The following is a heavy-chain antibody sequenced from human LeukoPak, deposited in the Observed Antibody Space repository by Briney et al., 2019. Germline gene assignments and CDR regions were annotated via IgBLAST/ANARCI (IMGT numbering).Heavy chain of an antibody. CDR1: GFTFSTSW. Sequence: PGGSLRLSCAASGFTFSTSWMHWVRQVPGKGLVWVSRINPDGSITNYADSVKGRFTISRDNANNMLYLLMTSLRVDDTAVYYCVRALLGTSDYWGQGTLVTVSS. V-gene: IGHV3-74*01. CDR3: VRALLGTSDY. D-gene: IGHD7-27*01. J-gene: IGHJ4*02. CDR2: INPDGSIT.